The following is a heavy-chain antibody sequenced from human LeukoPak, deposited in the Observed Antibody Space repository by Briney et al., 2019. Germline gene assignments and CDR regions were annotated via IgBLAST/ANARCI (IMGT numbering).Heavy chain of an antibody. CDR2: IRYDGSNK. CDR1: GFTFSSYG. J-gene: IGHJ4*02. V-gene: IGHV3-30*02. CDR3: ARDTDSSGYYSFLFDY. Sequence: GGSLRLSCAASGFTFSSYGMHWVRQAPGKGLEWVAFIRYDGSNKYYADSVKGRFTISRDNSKNTLYLQMNSLRAEDTAVYYCARDTDSSGYYSFLFDYWGQGTLVTVSS. D-gene: IGHD3-22*01.